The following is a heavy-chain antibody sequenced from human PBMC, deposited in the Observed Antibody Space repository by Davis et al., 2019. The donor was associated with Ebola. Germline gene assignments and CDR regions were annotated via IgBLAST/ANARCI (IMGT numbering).Heavy chain of an antibody. V-gene: IGHV1-46*01. CDR1: GYTLVSYY. CDR2: INPSGGT. J-gene: IGHJ6*02. CDR3: ARDLYRITGILGYGMDV. Sequence: ASVKVSCKASGYTLVSYYAHWVRQAPGQGLEWMGIINPSGGTNYAQKLQGRVTMTTDTSTSTAYMELRSLRSDDTAVYYCARDLYRITGILGYGMDVWGQGTTVTVSS. D-gene: IGHD1-20*01.